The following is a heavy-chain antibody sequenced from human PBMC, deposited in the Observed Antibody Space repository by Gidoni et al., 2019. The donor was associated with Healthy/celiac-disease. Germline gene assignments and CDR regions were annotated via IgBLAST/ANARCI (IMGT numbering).Heavy chain of an antibody. CDR3: ARPRASKFNYFDY. Sequence: QLQLQESGPGLVKPSETLSLTCTVSGGSISSSSYYWGWIRQPPGKGLEWIGSIYYSGSTYYNPSLKSRVTISVDTSKNQFSLKLSSVTAADTAVYYCARPRASKFNYFDYWGQGTLVTVSS. J-gene: IGHJ4*02. V-gene: IGHV4-39*01. CDR1: GGSISSSSYY. CDR2: IYYSGST.